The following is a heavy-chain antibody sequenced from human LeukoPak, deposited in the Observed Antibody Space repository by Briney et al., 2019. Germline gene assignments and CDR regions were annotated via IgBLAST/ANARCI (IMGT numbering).Heavy chain of an antibody. J-gene: IGHJ3*02. D-gene: IGHD3-22*01. CDR3: ARDFYDSRGDAFDI. CDR2: IYYSGST. V-gene: IGHV4-59*01. Sequence: SETLSLTCTVSGGSISSYAWSWIRQPPGKGREWMGYIYYSGSTNYNPSLKSRVTISVDTSKNQFPLKLSSVTAADTAVYYCARDFYDSRGDAFDIWGQGTMVTVSS. CDR1: GGSISSYA.